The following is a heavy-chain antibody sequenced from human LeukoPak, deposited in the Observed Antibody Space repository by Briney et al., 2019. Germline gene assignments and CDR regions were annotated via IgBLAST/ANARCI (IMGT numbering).Heavy chain of an antibody. CDR2: ITTDGSST. J-gene: IGHJ4*02. CDR3: ARDYYSGSRDLDY. D-gene: IGHD3-22*01. CDR1: GFTFSSYW. V-gene: IGHV3-74*01. Sequence: GGSLRLSCAASGFTFSSYWMHWVRQAPGKGVMWVSLITTDGSSTTYADSVKGRSTISRDNAKNTLYLQMNSLRAEDTAVYYCARDYYSGSRDLDYWGQGTLVTVSS.